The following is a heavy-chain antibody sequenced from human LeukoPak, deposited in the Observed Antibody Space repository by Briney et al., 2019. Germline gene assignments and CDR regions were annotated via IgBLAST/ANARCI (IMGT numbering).Heavy chain of an antibody. V-gene: IGHV3-21*01. CDR2: ISGSSSFI. D-gene: IGHD3-10*01. J-gene: IGHJ6*03. Sequence: GGSLRLSCCASGFTFSTYTMKWVRQAPGKGLEWVSSISGSSSFIYSADSVKGRFTISRDNAKNSLYLQMNSLRAEDTAVYYCARDGASMDVWGKGTTVTVSS. CDR3: ARDGASMDV. CDR1: GFTFSTYT.